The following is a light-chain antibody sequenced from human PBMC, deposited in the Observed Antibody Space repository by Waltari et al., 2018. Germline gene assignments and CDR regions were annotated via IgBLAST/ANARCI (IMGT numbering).Light chain of an antibody. V-gene: IGKV1-12*01. CDR1: QSISNW. CDR2: GAS. J-gene: IGKJ1*01. CDR3: QQTNSFPWT. Sequence: DIQMTQSPSSVSASVGDTVTLTCRTSQSISNWVAWYQQKPGKAPNLLIYGASSLQSGVPPRFSGSGSGTDFNLTISVLQPEDFAKYFCQQTNSFPWTFGQGTKVEVK.